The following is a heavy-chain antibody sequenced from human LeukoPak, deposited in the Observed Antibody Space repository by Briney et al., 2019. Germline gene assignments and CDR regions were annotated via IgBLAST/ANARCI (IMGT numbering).Heavy chain of an antibody. CDR1: GYSISSGYY. CDR2: IYHSGST. V-gene: IGHV4-38-2*02. Sequence: SETLSLTCTVSGYSISSGYYWGWIRQPPGKGLEWIGSIYHSGSTYYNPSLKSRVTISVDKSKNQFSLKLSSVTAADTAVYYCASRITYNWNEVDYWGQGTLVTVSS. J-gene: IGHJ4*02. D-gene: IGHD1-1*01. CDR3: ASRITYNWNEVDY.